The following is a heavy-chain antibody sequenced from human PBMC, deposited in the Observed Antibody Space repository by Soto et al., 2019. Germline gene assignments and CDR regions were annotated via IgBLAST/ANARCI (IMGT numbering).Heavy chain of an antibody. Sequence: QVQLVQSGAEVKKPGSSVKVSCKASGGSVSSYTLSWVRQAPGQGLEWMGRIIPILGRANYAQKFQGRVTITADKSTSTAYMELISLRSEDTAVYFCAGDSGYSIYAFDFWGQGTLVTVSS. CDR2: IIPILGRA. V-gene: IGHV1-69*08. CDR1: GGSVSSYT. J-gene: IGHJ4*02. D-gene: IGHD4-4*01. CDR3: AGDSGYSIYAFDF.